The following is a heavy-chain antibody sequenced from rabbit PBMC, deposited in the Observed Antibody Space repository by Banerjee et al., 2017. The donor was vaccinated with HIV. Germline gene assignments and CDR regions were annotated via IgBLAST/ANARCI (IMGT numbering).Heavy chain of an antibody. CDR3: ARAGDDDYGDYFGYLGL. V-gene: IGHV1S45*01. CDR1: GFDFSSYG. Sequence: QEQLVESGGGLVQPGGSLKLSCKASGFDFSSYGVSWVRQAPGKGLEWIGCIYAGSGGNTYYANWAKGRFTISKTSSTTVTLQMTSLTAADTATYFCARAGDDDYGDYFGYLGLWGPGTSSPS. D-gene: IGHD2-1*01. J-gene: IGHJ4*01. CDR2: IYAGSGGNT.